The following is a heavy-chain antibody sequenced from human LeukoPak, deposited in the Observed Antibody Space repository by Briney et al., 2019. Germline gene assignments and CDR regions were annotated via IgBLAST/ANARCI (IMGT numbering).Heavy chain of an antibody. D-gene: IGHD3-22*01. J-gene: IGHJ3*02. V-gene: IGHV4-61*02. CDR2: IYTSGST. CDR1: GGSISSGSYY. CDR3: AKPYDSSDAFDI. Sequence: SETLSLTCTVSGGSISSGSYYWSWIRQPAGKGLEWIGRIYTSGSTNYNPSLKSRVTISVDTSKNQFSLKLSSVTAADTAVYYCAKPYDSSDAFDIWGQGTMVTVSS.